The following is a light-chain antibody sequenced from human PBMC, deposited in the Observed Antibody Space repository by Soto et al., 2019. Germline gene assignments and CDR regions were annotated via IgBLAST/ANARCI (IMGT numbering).Light chain of an antibody. CDR1: QGISSS. J-gene: IGKJ2*01. CDR2: KAS. Sequence: IQLTQSPSTLSASVGERVAISCRASQGISSSLAWYQQKPGKAPNLLIYKASSLQSGVPSRFSGSGSGTEFTLTISSLQPEDVATYYCQQYTQAPSTFGQGTNLEIK. CDR3: QQYTQAPST. V-gene: IGKV1-5*03.